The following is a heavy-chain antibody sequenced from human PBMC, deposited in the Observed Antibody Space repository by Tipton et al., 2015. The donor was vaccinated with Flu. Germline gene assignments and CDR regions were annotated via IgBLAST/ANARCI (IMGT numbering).Heavy chain of an antibody. J-gene: IGHJ3*02. CDR2: IRYGGSS. Sequence: TLSLTCTVSGGSISTSGYYWGWIRQPPGKGLEWIGSIRYGGSSYYTPSLKSRVTISLDMSKDQFSLNLSSVTAADTAVYYCARVGAVTMVRGLAFDAFDIWGLGTMVAVSS. V-gene: IGHV4-39*07. CDR3: ARVGAVTMVRGLAFDAFDI. CDR1: GGSISTSGYY. D-gene: IGHD3-10*01.